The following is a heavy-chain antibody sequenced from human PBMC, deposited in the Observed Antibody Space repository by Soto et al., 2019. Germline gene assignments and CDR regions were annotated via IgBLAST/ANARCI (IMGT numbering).Heavy chain of an antibody. V-gene: IGHV6-1*01. J-gene: IGHJ6*02. CDR2: TYYRSKWHN. D-gene: IGHD1-7*01. CDR1: VDRVSGNSAA. CDR3: AREETGTDSFGYYYYYGMDV. Sequence: QALSLPWAISVDRVSGNSAACNSISHSPSRGLEWLGRTYYRSKWHNDYAVSVKSRITINPDTSKDQFSLQLNSVTPEDTAVCYCAREETGTDSFGYYYYYGMDVWGQGTTVTVSS.